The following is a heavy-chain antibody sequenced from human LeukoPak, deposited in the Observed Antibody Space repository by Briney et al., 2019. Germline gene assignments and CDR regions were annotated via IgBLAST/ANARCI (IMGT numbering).Heavy chain of an antibody. Sequence: GASVKVSCKASGYIFTGYYMHWVRQAPGQGLEWMGWINPNSGGTNYAQKFQGWVTMTRDTSISTAYMELSRLRSDDTAVYYCARAPRSTGDFFDYWGQGTLVTVSS. J-gene: IGHJ4*02. CDR3: ARAPRSTGDFFDY. CDR1: GYIFTGYY. CDR2: INPNSGGT. V-gene: IGHV1-2*04. D-gene: IGHD7-27*01.